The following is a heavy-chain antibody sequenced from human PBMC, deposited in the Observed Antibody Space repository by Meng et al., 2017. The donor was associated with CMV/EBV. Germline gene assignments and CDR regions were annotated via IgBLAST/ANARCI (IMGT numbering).Heavy chain of an antibody. J-gene: IGHJ4*02. CDR3: ARGVAEYLGWEMGH. CDR1: GLTVRTHW. CDR2: IDNDDGRST. V-gene: IGHV3-74*01. D-gene: IGHD2/OR15-2a*01. Sequence: QLVGAWGGVVPPGGCLRLSCEVSGLTVRTHWMHWVRQVPGKGLEWLSRIDNDDGRSTSYADSVKGRFTISRDNAKNTLYLEMNSLRVEDTAVYYCARGVAEYLGWEMGHWGQGTLVTVSS.